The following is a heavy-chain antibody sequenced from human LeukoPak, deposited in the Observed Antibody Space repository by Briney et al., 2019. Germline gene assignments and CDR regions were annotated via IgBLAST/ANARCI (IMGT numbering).Heavy chain of an antibody. V-gene: IGHV3-30*03. CDR3: ARDRGWLAIFDY. CDR2: ISYDGSNK. Sequence: PGRSLRLSCAASGFTFSSYGMHWVRQAPGKGLEWVAVISYDGSNKYYADSVKGRFTISRDNSKNTLYLQMNSLRAEDTAVYYCARDRGWLAIFDYWGQGTLVTVSS. D-gene: IGHD6-19*01. J-gene: IGHJ4*02. CDR1: GFTFSSYG.